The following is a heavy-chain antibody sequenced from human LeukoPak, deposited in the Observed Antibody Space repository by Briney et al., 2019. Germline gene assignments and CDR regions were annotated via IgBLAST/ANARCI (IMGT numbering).Heavy chain of an antibody. Sequence: PGGSLRLSCVASGFNFGPYWMSWVRQAPGKGLEWVSGISGGGGATYSADSVKGRFTISRDNSKNTMYLQMKSLRVEDTALYYCATISGNFDYLDYWGQGTLVTVST. V-gene: IGHV3-23*01. CDR3: ATISGNFDYLDY. D-gene: IGHD1-26*01. J-gene: IGHJ4*02. CDR1: GFNFGPYW. CDR2: ISGGGGAT.